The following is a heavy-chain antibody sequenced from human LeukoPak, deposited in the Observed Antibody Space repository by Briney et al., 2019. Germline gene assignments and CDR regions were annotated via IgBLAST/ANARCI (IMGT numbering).Heavy chain of an antibody. Sequence: GSSVKVSCKASGGTFSSYAISWVRQAPGQGLEWMGGIIPIFGTANYAQKFQGRVTITTDESTSTAYMELSSLRSEDTAVYYCARSPGPYDFWSGYPIYYYYYMDVWGKGTTVTVSS. CDR2: IIPIFGTA. V-gene: IGHV1-69*05. CDR1: GGTFSSYA. D-gene: IGHD3-3*01. J-gene: IGHJ6*03. CDR3: ARSPGPYDFWSGYPIYYYYYMDV.